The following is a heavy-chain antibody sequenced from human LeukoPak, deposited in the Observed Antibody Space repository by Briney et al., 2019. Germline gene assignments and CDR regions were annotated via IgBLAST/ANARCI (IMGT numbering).Heavy chain of an antibody. D-gene: IGHD6-19*01. Sequence: GGSLRLSCAASGFTFSSYSMNWVRQAPGKGLEWVSYISSSSSTIYYADSVKGRFTISRDSAKNSLYLQMNSLRAEDTAVYYCARRGGGHSSGWYHDYWGQGTLVTVSS. J-gene: IGHJ4*02. CDR1: GFTFSSYS. CDR3: ARRGGGHSSGWYHDY. CDR2: ISSSSSTI. V-gene: IGHV3-48*01.